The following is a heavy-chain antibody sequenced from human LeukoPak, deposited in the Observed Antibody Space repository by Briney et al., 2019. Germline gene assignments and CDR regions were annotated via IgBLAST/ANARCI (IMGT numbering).Heavy chain of an antibody. J-gene: IGHJ3*02. CDR3: ASRDYYDSSGYYDAFDI. Sequence: GGSLRLSCAASGFTFSSYGMHWVRQAPGKGLEWVSVIYSGGSTYYADSVKGRFTISRDNSKNTLYLQMNSLRAEDTAVYYCASRDYYDSSGYYDAFDIWGQGTMVTVSS. D-gene: IGHD3-22*01. CDR1: GFTFSSYG. CDR2: IYSGGST. V-gene: IGHV3-66*01.